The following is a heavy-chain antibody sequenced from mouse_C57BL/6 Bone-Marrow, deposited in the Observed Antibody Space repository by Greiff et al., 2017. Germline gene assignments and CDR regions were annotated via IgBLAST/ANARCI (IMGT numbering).Heavy chain of an antibody. Sequence: VQLQQSGAELARPGASVKLSCKASGYTFTSYGISWVKQRTGQGLEWIGEIYPRSGNTYYNEKFKGKATLTADKSSSTAYMELRRLTSEDSAVYFCARRGSYYYGSTAWFAYWGQGTLVTVSA. V-gene: IGHV1-81*01. J-gene: IGHJ3*01. CDR1: GYTFTSYG. CDR2: IYPRSGNT. CDR3: ARRGSYYYGSTAWFAY. D-gene: IGHD1-1*01.